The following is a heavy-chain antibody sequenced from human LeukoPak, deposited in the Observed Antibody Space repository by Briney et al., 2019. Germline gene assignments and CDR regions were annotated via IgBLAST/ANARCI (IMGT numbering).Heavy chain of an antibody. CDR2: IKHDGSKA. D-gene: IGHD5-12*01. CDR3: VKGRGGYVKYKTFDY. CDR1: GFTFSRYW. Sequence: GGSLRLSCAASGFTFSRYWMSWVRQAPGKGLEWVAYIKHDGSKAYYVASVKGRFTISKDNAKNSLYLQMNSLRTEDTAVYYCVKGRGGYVKYKTFDYWGQGTLVTVSS. V-gene: IGHV3-7*01. J-gene: IGHJ4*02.